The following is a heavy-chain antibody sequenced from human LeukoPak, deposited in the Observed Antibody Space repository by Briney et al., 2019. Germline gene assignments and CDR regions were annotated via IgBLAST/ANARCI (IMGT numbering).Heavy chain of an antibody. CDR2: INHSRST. CDR1: GGSFNGYY. V-gene: IGHV4-34*01. J-gene: IGHJ4*02. Sequence: PSETLSLXCAVYGGSFNGYYWSWSRQPPGKGLEWIGEINHSRSTNYNPSLKSRVTISVDTSKNQFSLKLSSVTAADTAVYYCARGTTEGYFDYWGQGTLVTVSS. CDR3: ARGTTEGYFDY. D-gene: IGHD1-1*01.